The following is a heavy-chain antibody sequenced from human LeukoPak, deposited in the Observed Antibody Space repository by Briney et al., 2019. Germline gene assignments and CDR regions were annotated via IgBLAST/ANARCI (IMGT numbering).Heavy chain of an antibody. V-gene: IGHV4-34*01. CDR1: GGSFSGYY. D-gene: IGHD3-9*01. J-gene: IGHJ4*02. CDR3: ARGPPIEPGILTGYYYFDY. CDR2: ITHSGRT. Sequence: PSETPSLTCAVYGGSFSGYYWTWLRQPPGKGLEWIGEITHSGRTNYKSSLTSWVTMSVDTSNNQFSLKLSSVTAADTAVYYCARGPPIEPGILTGYYYFDYWGQGALVTVSS.